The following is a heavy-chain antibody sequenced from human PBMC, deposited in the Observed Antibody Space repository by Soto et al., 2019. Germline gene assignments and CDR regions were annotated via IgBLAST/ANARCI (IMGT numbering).Heavy chain of an antibody. J-gene: IGHJ4*02. Sequence: LSLTCTVSGGSISSSSYYWGWIRQPPGKGLEWIGSIYYSGSTYYNPSLKSRVTISVDTSKNQFSLKLSSVTAADTAVYYCARHGSSGWFDTLDYWGQGTLVTVSS. CDR2: IYYSGST. CDR1: GGSISSSSYY. D-gene: IGHD6-19*01. CDR3: ARHGSSGWFDTLDY. V-gene: IGHV4-39*01.